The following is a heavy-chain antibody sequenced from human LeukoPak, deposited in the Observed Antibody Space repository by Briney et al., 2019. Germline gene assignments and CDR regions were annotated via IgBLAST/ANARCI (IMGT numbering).Heavy chain of an antibody. CDR2: INHSGST. CDR3: ARVVVYTIAARLDYMDV. V-gene: IGHV4-39*07. CDR1: GGSISRSSYY. Sequence: SETLSLSCTVSGGSISRSSYYWSWIRQPPGKGLEWIGQINHSGSTNYNPSLKSRVTISVDTSKTQFSLKLSSVTASDTAVYYCARVVVYTIAARLDYMDVWGKGTTVTVSS. D-gene: IGHD6-6*01. J-gene: IGHJ6*03.